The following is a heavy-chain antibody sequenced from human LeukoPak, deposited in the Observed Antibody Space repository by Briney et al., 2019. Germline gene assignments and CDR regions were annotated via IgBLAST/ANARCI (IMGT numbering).Heavy chain of an antibody. J-gene: IGHJ6*02. V-gene: IGHV3-23*01. CDR3: AKEQQLVRANYYGMDV. CDR2: ISGSGGRR. D-gene: IGHD6-13*01. CDR1: GFTFSSYA. Sequence: GGSLRLSCAACGFTFSSYAMRGGRQARGKGVEGVSDISGSGGRRDYSDSGRGRFTVSRDNSKSTVYLQMNSLTAEDTAVYYCAKEQQLVRANYYGMDVWGQGTTVTVSS.